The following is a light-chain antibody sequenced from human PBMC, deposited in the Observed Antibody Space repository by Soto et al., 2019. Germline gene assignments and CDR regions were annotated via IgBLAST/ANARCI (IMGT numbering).Light chain of an antibody. CDR3: QQGYSSRWT. CDR2: PTS. J-gene: IGKJ1*01. V-gene: IGKV1-39*01. Sequence: DIPMTQSPSSLSASVGDRVTITCRASQNIRRYLNWYQQKPGKAPQLLIYPTSSLQTGVPSRFSASGSGTDFSLVISDLQPEDPATYYCQQGYSSRWTSGRGTKVEI. CDR1: QNIRRY.